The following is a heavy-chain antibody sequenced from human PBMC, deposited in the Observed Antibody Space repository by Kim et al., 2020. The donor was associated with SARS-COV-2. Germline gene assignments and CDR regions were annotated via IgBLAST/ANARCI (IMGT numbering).Heavy chain of an antibody. CDR2: ISAYNGNK. CDR3: ARGGDYYDSSGYYPSGWFDP. Sequence: ASVKVSCKASGYTFTSYGISWVRQAPGQGLEWMGWISAYNGNKNYAQKLQGRVTMTTDTSTSTAYMELRSLRSDDTAVYYCARGGDYYDSSGYYPSGWFDPWGQGTLVTVSS. V-gene: IGHV1-18*01. CDR1: GYTFTSYG. J-gene: IGHJ5*02. D-gene: IGHD3-22*01.